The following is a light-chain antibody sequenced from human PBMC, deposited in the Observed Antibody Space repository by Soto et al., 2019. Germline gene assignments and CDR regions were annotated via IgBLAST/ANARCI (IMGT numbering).Light chain of an antibody. Sequence: QSVLTQPASVSGSPGQPIPISCTGTSSDIAHYDYVSWYQEHPGKAPKLMIYHVTYRPSGVSNRYSGSKSGNSASLTISGLQADDEADYYRSLYTSENAYGFGTGTKGTV. CDR3: SLYTSENAYG. CDR1: SSDIAHYDY. V-gene: IGLV2-14*03. J-gene: IGLJ1*01. CDR2: HVT.